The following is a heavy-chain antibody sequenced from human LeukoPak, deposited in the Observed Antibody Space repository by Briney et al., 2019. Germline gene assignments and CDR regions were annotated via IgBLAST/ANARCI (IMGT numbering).Heavy chain of an antibody. J-gene: IGHJ2*01. CDR1: GFIFSTYC. V-gene: IGHV3-23*01. Sequence: GGSLRLSCAASGFIFSTYCMSWVRQAPGKGLEWVSCISDNDGVTNYADSVKGRFTISRDNSKNTPYLQMNSVRDEDTAVYYCAKGKRSSRRPHWHFDLWGRGTLVTVSS. CDR2: ISDNDGVT. D-gene: IGHD4-17*01. CDR3: AKGKRSSRRPHWHFDL.